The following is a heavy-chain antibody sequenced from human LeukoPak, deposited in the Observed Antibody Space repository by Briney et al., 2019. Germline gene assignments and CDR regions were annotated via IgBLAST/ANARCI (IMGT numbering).Heavy chain of an antibody. CDR1: GFTFSSFE. J-gene: IGHJ4*02. CDR2: ISSGGSTI. CDR3: AKDMTLSSSWSPFDY. V-gene: IGHV3-48*03. Sequence: PGGSLRLSCAASGFTFSSFEMKWVRQAPGKGLEWVSYISSGGSTIYYADSVKGRFTISRDNAKNSLYLQMNSLRAEDTALYYCAKDMTLSSSWSPFDYWGQGTLVTVSS. D-gene: IGHD6-13*01.